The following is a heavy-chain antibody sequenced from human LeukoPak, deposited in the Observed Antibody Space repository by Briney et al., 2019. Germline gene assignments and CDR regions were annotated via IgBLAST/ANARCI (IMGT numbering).Heavy chain of an antibody. Sequence: SVKVSCKASGFTFTSSAMQWLRQARGQRLEWIGWIVVGSGNTNYAQKFQERVTITRDMSTSTAYMELSSLRSEDTAVYYCAAGLAVAGYWYFDLWGRGTLVTVSS. CDR3: AAGLAVAGYWYFDL. CDR2: IVVGSGNT. V-gene: IGHV1-58*02. D-gene: IGHD6-19*01. J-gene: IGHJ2*01. CDR1: GFTFTSSA.